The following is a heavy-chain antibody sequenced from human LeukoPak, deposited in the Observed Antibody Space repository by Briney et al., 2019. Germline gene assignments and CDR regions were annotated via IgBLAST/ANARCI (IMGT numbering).Heavy chain of an antibody. D-gene: IGHD4-17*01. CDR1: GYTFTSYD. CDR2: MNPNSGNT. J-gene: IGHJ6*03. Sequence: ASVKVSCKASGYTFTSYDINWVRQATGQGLEWMGWMNPNSGNTGYAQKFQGRVTMTRNTSISTAYMELSSLRSEDTAVYYCAREGRAPTTVTRGHYYYYYMDVWGKGTTVTISS. V-gene: IGHV1-8*01. CDR3: AREGRAPTTVTRGHYYYYYMDV.